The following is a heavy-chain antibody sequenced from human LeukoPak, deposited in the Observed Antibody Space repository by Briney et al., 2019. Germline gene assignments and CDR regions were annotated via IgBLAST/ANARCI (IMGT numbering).Heavy chain of an antibody. CDR3: AKDIGGLGDYGVFDY. D-gene: IGHD4-17*01. V-gene: IGHV3-9*01. J-gene: IGHJ4*02. Sequence: GGSLRLSCAASGFTFSSYGMHWVRHAPGGGLGWVSGISWGSGTINYADSVKGRFTISRANAKNSLYLQMNTLRAEDTALYYCAKDIGGLGDYGVFDYWGQGTLVTVSS. CDR2: ISWGSGTI. CDR1: GFTFSSYG.